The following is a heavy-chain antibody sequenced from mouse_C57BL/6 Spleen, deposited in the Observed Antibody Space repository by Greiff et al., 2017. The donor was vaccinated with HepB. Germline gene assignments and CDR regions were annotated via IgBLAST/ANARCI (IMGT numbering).Heavy chain of an antibody. CDR2: IDPEIGDT. CDR3: TRPRQLRPHYYAMDY. Sequence: EVQLQQSGAELVRPGASVKLSCTASGFNIKDDYMHWVKQRPEQGLEWIGWIDPEIGDTEYASKFQGKATITADTSSNTAYLQLSSLTSEDTAVYYCTRPRQLRPHYYAMDYWGQGTSVTVSS. D-gene: IGHD3-2*02. CDR1: GFNIKDDY. V-gene: IGHV14-4*01. J-gene: IGHJ4*01.